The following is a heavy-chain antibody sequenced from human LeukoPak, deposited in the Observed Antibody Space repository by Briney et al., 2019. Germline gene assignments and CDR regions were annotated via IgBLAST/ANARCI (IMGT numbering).Heavy chain of an antibody. J-gene: IGHJ4*02. CDR3: AKIAVAGYSANYYYFDY. CDR1: GFSFRSYA. Sequence: PGGSLRLSCAASGFSFRSYAMSWVRQAPGKGLEWVSTISGSGVSSYYADSVKGRFTISRDNSKNTLYLQMNSLRAEDTAVNYCAKIAVAGYSANYYYFDYWGQGTLVTVSS. CDR2: ISGSGVSS. D-gene: IGHD6-19*01. V-gene: IGHV3-23*01.